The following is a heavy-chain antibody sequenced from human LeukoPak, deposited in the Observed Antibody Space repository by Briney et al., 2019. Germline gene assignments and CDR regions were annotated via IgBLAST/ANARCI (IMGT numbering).Heavy chain of an antibody. CDR1: GFTFSSYA. J-gene: IGHJ5*02. V-gene: IGHV3-23*01. CDR3: AREYDGGNWFDP. D-gene: IGHD3-16*01. Sequence: GGSLRLSCAASGFTFSSYAMSWVRQAPGKGLEWVSAISGSGGSTYYADSVKGRFTISRDNSKNTLYLRMNSLRAEDTAVYYCAREYDGGNWFDPWGQGTLVTVSS. CDR2: ISGSGGST.